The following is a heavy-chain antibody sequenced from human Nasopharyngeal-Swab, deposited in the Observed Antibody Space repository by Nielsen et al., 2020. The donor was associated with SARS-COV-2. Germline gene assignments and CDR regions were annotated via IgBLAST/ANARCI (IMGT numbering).Heavy chain of an antibody. J-gene: IGHJ3*02. CDR3: ARYKAAAGIWAFDI. Sequence: SETLSLTCTVSGGSISSGGYYWSWLRQHPGKGLEWIGYIYYSGSTYYNPSLKSRVTISVDTSKNQFSLKLSSVTAADTAVYFCARYKAAAGIWAFDIWGQGTMVTVSS. CDR1: GGSISSGGYY. D-gene: IGHD6-13*01. V-gene: IGHV4-31*03. CDR2: IYYSGST.